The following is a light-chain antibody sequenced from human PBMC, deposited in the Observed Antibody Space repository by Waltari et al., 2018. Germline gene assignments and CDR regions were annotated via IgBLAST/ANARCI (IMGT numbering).Light chain of an antibody. CDR3: CSYAGSYWV. V-gene: IGLV2-23*01. J-gene: IGLJ3*02. CDR2: EGS. CDR1: SSYVGSYNL. Sequence: QSAPTQPASVSGSPGQSITISCTGTSSYVGSYNLVSWYQQHPGKAPKLMIYEGSKRPSGVSNRFSGSKSGNTASLTISGLQAEDEADYYCCSYAGSYWVFGGGTKLTVL.